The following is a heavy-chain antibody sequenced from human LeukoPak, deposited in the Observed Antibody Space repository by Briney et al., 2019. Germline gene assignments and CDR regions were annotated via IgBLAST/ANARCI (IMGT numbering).Heavy chain of an antibody. Sequence: SETLSLTCTVSGGSISSSSDYWGWIRQAPGKGLEWIGSIYYHENTYYNSSLKSRVTISVDTSKNQFSLKLSSVTAADTAVYYCASFYCSGGSCYQYYYYYYMDVWGKGTTVTISS. CDR2: IYYHENT. CDR3: ASFYCSGGSCYQYYYYYYMDV. D-gene: IGHD2-15*01. CDR1: GGSISSSSDY. J-gene: IGHJ6*03. V-gene: IGHV4-39*01.